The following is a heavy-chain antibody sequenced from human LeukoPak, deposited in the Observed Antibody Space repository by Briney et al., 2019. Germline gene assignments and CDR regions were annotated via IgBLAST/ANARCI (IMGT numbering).Heavy chain of an antibody. CDR2: INPHSGGT. V-gene: IGHV1-2*02. CDR1: GYTFTSYA. Sequence: ASVKVSCKASGYTFTSYAVNWVRQAPGQGLEWMGWINPHSGGTNYAQKFQGGVTMTRDTSISTAYMELSRLRSDDTAVYYCARDGGGFGLDPWGQGTLVTVSS. D-gene: IGHD3-10*01. J-gene: IGHJ5*02. CDR3: ARDGGGFGLDP.